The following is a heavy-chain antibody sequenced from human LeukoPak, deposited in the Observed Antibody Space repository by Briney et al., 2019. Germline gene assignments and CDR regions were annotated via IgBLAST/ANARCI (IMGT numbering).Heavy chain of an antibody. CDR3: ARAPTDDYGGNYYYYYGMDV. D-gene: IGHD4-23*01. CDR2: IYYGGST. Sequence: SQTLSLTCTVSGGSISSGGYYWSWIRQHPGKGLEWIVYIYYGGSTYYNPSLKSRVTISVDTSKNQFSLKLSSVTAADTAVYYCARAPTDDYGGNYYYYYGMDVWGQGTTVTVSS. J-gene: IGHJ6*02. CDR1: GGSISSGGYY. V-gene: IGHV4-31*03.